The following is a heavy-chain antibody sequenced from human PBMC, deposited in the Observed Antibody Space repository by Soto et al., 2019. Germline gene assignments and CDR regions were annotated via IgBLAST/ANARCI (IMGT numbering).Heavy chain of an antibody. V-gene: IGHV4-61*01. CDR1: GGSVSSGSYY. Sequence: SETLSLTCTVSGGSVSSGSYYWSWIRQPPGKGLEWIGYIYYSGSTNYNPSLKSRVTISVDTSKNQFSLKLSSVTAADTAVYYCAGEHKYYGMDVWGQGTTVTVSS. CDR3: AGEHKYYGMDV. J-gene: IGHJ6*02. CDR2: IYYSGST.